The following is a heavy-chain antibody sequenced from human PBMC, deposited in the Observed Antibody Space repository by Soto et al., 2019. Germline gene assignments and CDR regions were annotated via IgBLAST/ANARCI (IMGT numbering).Heavy chain of an antibody. V-gene: IGHV4-39*01. CDR2: IYSSGST. CDR3: ARPYYKPHYYYNSMDV. Sequence: QLQLQESGPGLVKPSETLSLTCTVSGGSSSSSDYHLGWIRQPPGKGLEWIASIYSSGSTDYSPSLRSRVTLSVDTSKNQCALKLSSVTAADTAVYYCARPYYKPHYYYNSMDVWGQGTTVIVSS. J-gene: IGHJ6*02. D-gene: IGHD3-10*01. CDR1: GGSSSSSDYH.